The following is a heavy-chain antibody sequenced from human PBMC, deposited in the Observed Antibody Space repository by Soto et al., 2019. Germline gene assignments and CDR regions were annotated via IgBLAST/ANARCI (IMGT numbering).Heavy chain of an antibody. V-gene: IGHV4-39*02. CDR1: GGSISSSSYY. CDR2: IYYSGRT. J-gene: IGHJ4*02. CDR3: AREEKSQSHY. Sequence: QLQLQESGPGLVKPSETLSLTCTVSGGSISSSSYYWAWIRQPPGKGLEWIGSIYYSGRTYYNLYLKSRITISIDTSKNQFSLKLSSVTAADTAVYFCAREEKSQSHYWRQGTLVTVSS.